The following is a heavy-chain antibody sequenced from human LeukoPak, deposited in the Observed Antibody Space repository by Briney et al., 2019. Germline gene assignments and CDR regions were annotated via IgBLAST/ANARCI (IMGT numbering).Heavy chain of an antibody. Sequence: SETLSLTCTVSGGSISSYYWSWIRQPPGKGLEWIGYIYYSGSANYNPSLKSRVTISVDTSKNQFSLKLSSVTAADTAVYYCARAGYCSSTSCFLPYYYYYMDVWGKGTTVTVSS. CDR1: GGSISSYY. V-gene: IGHV4-59*01. D-gene: IGHD2-2*03. CDR2: IYYSGSA. CDR3: ARAGYCSSTSCFLPYYYYYMDV. J-gene: IGHJ6*03.